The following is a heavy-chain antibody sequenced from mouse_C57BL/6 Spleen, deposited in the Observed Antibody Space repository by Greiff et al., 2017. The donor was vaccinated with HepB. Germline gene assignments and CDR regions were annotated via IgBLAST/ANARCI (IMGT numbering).Heavy chain of an antibody. V-gene: IGHV1-18*01. CDR1: GYTFTDYN. J-gene: IGHJ4*01. Sequence: EVKLMESGPELVKPGASVKIPCKASGYTFTDYNMDWVKQSHGKSLEWIGDINPNNGGTIYNQKFKGKATLTVDKSSSTAYMELRSLTSEDTAVYYCARSLITTFAMDYWGQGTSVTVSS. CDR3: ARSLITTFAMDY. CDR2: INPNNGGT. D-gene: IGHD1-1*01.